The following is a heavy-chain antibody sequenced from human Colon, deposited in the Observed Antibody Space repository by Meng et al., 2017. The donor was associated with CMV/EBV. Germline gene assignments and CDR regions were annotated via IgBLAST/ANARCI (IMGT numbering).Heavy chain of an antibody. CDR1: GYTFTSHD. CDR2: MNPNSGNT. CDR3: ARGYSSGFYAH. V-gene: IGHV1-8*01. J-gene: IGHJ4*02. D-gene: IGHD3-3*01. Sequence: CKASGYTFTSHDIHWVRQATGQGPEWMGWMNPNSGNTGFAQKFQGRVTLTSDTSITTAYMELSSLRSEDTAVYYCARGYSSGFYAHWGQGTLVTVSS.